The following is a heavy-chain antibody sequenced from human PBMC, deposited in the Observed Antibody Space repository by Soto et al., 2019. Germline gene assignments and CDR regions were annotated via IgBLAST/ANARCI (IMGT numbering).Heavy chain of an antibody. CDR2: FSGGRGTP. V-gene: IGHV3-23*04. J-gene: IGHJ4*02. CDR3: VRWNGYGDS. D-gene: IGHD1-1*01. Sequence: VQLVASGGGLVQPGGSLRLSCVGSGFTLPNYGVTWVRQAPGKGLEWVSGFSGGRGTPHYRDSVNGRFTISRDDSKSTVYLQMNSLGVDDRAVYYCVRWNGYGDSWGKGTLVTVSS. CDR1: GFTLPNYG.